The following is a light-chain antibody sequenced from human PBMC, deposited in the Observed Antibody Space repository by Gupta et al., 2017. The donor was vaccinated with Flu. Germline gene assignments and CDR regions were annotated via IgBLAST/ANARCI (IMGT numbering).Light chain of an antibody. CDR3: GTWNSSLSDVV. CDR2: EDN. V-gene: IGLV1-51*02. Sequence: QSVLTQPPSVSAAPGQKVTISCSGSSSNIGNHYVSWYQQFPGTAPKLLIYEDNKRPSGIPDRFTGSKSGTSAALGITGLQTGDEADYYCGTWNSSLSDVVFGGGTKVTVL. J-gene: IGLJ2*01. CDR1: SSNIGNHY.